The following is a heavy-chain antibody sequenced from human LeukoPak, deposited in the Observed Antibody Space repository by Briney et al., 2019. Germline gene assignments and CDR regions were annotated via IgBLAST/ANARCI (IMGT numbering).Heavy chain of an antibody. CDR1: GFTFDNFA. V-gene: IGHV3-9*01. CDR3: AEDTITMVRGPYPTYYYGMDV. CDR2: ITWNSRVK. J-gene: IGHJ6*02. Sequence: GGSLRLSCAASGFTFDNFAMHWVRQAPGKGLEWVSGITWNSRVKTYTPSVKGRFTISRDNSKNTLYLQMNSLRAEDTAVYYCAEDTITMVRGPYPTYYYGMDVWGQGTTVTVSS. D-gene: IGHD3-10*01.